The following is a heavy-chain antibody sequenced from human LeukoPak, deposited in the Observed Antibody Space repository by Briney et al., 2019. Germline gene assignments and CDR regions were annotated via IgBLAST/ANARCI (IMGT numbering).Heavy chain of an antibody. CDR3: AKADWFDP. J-gene: IGHJ5*02. CDR1: GFTFDDYA. V-gene: IGHV3-9*01. CDR2: ISWNSGSI. Sequence: PGRSLRLSCAASGFTFDDYAMHWVRQAPGKGLEWVSGISWNSGSIGYADSVKGRFTISRDNAKSSLYLQMNSLRAEDTALYYCAKADWFDPWGQGTLVTVSS.